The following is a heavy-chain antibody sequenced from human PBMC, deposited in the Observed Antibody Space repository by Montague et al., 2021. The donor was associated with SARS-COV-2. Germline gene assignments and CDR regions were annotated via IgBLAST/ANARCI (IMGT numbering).Heavy chain of an antibody. CDR2: IKQDGSEK. Sequence: SLRLSFSASGFTFSSYWMSWVRQAPGKGLEWVANIKQDGSEKYYVDSVKGRFTISRDNAKNSLYLQMNSLRAEDTAVYYCARVGSSSWYFDYWGQGTLVTVSS. CDR1: GFTFSSYW. D-gene: IGHD6-13*01. V-gene: IGHV3-7*03. CDR3: ARVGSSSWYFDY. J-gene: IGHJ4*02.